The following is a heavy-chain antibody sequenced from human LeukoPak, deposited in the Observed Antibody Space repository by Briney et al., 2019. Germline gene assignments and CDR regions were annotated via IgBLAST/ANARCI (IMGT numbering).Heavy chain of an antibody. CDR1: GFTFSSYW. Sequence: PGGSLRLSCAASGFTFSSYWMHWVRQAPGKGLVWVSRIKGDGSITSYADSVKGRFTISRDNARNTLYLQMNSLRAEDTAVYYCARLPTDRSIAALSEDYWGQGTLVTVSS. CDR2: IKGDGSIT. V-gene: IGHV3-74*01. D-gene: IGHD6-6*01. J-gene: IGHJ4*02. CDR3: ARLPTDRSIAALSEDY.